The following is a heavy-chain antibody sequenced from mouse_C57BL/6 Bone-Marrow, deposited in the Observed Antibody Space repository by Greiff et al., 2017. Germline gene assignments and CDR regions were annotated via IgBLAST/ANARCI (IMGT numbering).Heavy chain of an antibody. D-gene: IGHD1-1*02. Sequence: EVQGVESGGGLVQPGGSMKLSCVASGFTFSNYWMNWVRQSPEKGLEWVAQIRLKSDNYATHYAESVKGRFTISRDDSKSSVYLQMNNLRAEDTGIYYCTGGGLWVDYWGQGTTLTVSS. J-gene: IGHJ2*01. CDR2: IRLKSDNYAT. V-gene: IGHV6-3*01. CDR3: TGGGLWVDY. CDR1: GFTFSNYW.